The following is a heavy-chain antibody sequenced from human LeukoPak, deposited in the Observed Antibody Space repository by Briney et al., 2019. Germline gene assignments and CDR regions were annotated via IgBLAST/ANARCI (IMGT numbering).Heavy chain of an antibody. Sequence: GGSLRLSCSASGFTFSSHWMAWVRQAPGKGLEWVANIKQDGSEKYYLDSLKGRFTISRDNAKNSLYLQVKSLRVEDTALYYCASLNYGQVWGSPHYFLDYWGQGILVTVSS. CDR3: ASLNYGQVWGSPHYFLDY. D-gene: IGHD3-16*01. V-gene: IGHV3-7*01. CDR1: GFTFSSHW. CDR2: IKQDGSEK. J-gene: IGHJ4*02.